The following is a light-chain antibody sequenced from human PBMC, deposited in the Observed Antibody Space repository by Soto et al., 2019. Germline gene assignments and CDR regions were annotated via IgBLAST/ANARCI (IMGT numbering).Light chain of an antibody. Sequence: QSALTQPASVSGSPGQSITISCTGTSSDVGGYNYASWYQQHPGKAPKLMIYEVSNRPSGVSNRFSGSKSGNTASLTISGLQAEDEADYYCSSYTSSSWVFGGGTKLTVL. J-gene: IGLJ3*02. CDR1: SSDVGGYNY. CDR3: SSYTSSSWV. CDR2: EVS. V-gene: IGLV2-14*01.